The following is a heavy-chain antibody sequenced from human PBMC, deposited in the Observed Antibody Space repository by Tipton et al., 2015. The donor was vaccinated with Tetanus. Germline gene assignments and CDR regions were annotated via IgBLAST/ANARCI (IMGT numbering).Heavy chain of an antibody. D-gene: IGHD6-25*01. CDR2: ISSTSRYI. CDR1: GFSFSNYK. V-gene: IGHV3-21*01. CDR3: VSGSALDY. J-gene: IGHJ4*02. Sequence: LRLSCEVYGFSFSNYKMNWVRQGPERGLEWVSSISSTSRYINYADSVKGRFTISRDNAKNSLFLEMSSLRADDTAVYYCVSGSALDYWGQGTLVTVSS.